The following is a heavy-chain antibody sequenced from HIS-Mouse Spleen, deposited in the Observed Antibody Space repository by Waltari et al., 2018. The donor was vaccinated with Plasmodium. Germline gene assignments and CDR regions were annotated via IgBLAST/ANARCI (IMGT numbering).Heavy chain of an antibody. CDR1: GFTFSSYS. V-gene: IGHV3-21*01. CDR2: ISSSSSYI. D-gene: IGHD3-9*01. Sequence: EVQLVESGGGLVKPGGSLRLSCAASGFTFSSYSMNWVRQAPGKGLEWFSSISSSSSYIYYAGSVKGRFTISRDNAKNSLYLQMNSLRAEDTAVYYCAREDILTAYYNDYWYFDLWGRGTLVTVSS. J-gene: IGHJ2*01. CDR3: AREDILTAYYNDYWYFDL.